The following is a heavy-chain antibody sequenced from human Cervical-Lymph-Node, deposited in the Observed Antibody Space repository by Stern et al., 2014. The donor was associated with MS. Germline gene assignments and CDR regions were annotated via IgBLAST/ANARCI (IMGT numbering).Heavy chain of an antibody. V-gene: IGHV4-34*01. CDR1: GGSFSGYY. CDR2: INHSGST. D-gene: IGHD2-2*01. Sequence: QVQLQQWGAGLLKPSETLSLTCAVYGGSFSGYYWSWIRQPTGKGLEWIGEINHSGSTNYNPSLKSRVTISVDTSKNQFSLKLSSVTAADTAVYYCARGSVVPAAMPGLYYYYGMDVWGQGTTVTVSS. CDR3: ARGSVVPAAMPGLYYYYGMDV. J-gene: IGHJ6*02.